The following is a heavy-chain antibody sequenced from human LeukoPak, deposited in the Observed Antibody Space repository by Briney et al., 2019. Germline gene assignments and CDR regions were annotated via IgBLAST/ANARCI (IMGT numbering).Heavy chain of an antibody. Sequence: GGSLRLSCAASGFTFSSYAMSWVRQAPGKGLEWVSAISGSGGSTYYADSVKGRFTISRDNSKNTLYLQMNSLRAEDTAVYYCAGIAAAGGTGLIDYWGQGTLVTVSS. J-gene: IGHJ4*02. CDR1: GFTFSSYA. D-gene: IGHD6-13*01. V-gene: IGHV3-23*01. CDR2: ISGSGGST. CDR3: AGIAAAGGTGLIDY.